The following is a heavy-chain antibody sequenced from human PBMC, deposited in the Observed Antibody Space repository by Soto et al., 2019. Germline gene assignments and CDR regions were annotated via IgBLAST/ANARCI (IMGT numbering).Heavy chain of an antibody. Sequence: KASETLSLTCTVSGGSISSSSNWWSWVRQPPGKGLEWIGEIYHSGSTNYNPSLKSRVTISVDKSKNQFSLKLSSVTAADTAVYYCAREHIAAAGYSFDYWGQGTLVTVSS. CDR1: GGSISSSSNW. D-gene: IGHD6-13*01. CDR2: IYHSGST. CDR3: AREHIAAAGYSFDY. V-gene: IGHV4-4*02. J-gene: IGHJ4*02.